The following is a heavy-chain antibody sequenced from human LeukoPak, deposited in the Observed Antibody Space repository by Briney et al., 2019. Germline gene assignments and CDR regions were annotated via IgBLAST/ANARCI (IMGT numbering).Heavy chain of an antibody. CDR2: INGGGGSI. CDR3: ARAPLYCSSTSCYSFDY. V-gene: IGHV3-48*01. J-gene: IGHJ4*02. CDR1: GFTFSSYS. D-gene: IGHD2-2*01. Sequence: GGSLRLSCAASGFTFSSYSMNWVRQAPGKGLEWVSYINGGGGSIYYADSVKGRFTISRDNSKYTLFLQMNSLRAEDTAVYYCARAPLYCSSTSCYSFDYWGQGTLVTVSS.